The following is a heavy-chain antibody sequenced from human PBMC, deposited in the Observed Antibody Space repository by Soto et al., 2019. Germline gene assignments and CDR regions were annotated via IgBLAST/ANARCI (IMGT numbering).Heavy chain of an antibody. Sequence: ASVKVSCKASGYTFTSYGISWVRQAPGQGLEWMGWISAYNGNTNYAQKLQGRVTMTTDTSTSTAYMELRSLRSDDTAVYYCAREIAGEWLVSGRAFDIWGQGTMVTVSS. CDR1: GYTFTSYG. D-gene: IGHD3-3*01. CDR3: AREIAGEWLVSGRAFDI. V-gene: IGHV1-18*04. J-gene: IGHJ3*02. CDR2: ISAYNGNT.